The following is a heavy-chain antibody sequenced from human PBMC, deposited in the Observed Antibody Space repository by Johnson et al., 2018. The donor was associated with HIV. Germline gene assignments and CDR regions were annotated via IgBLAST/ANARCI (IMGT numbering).Heavy chain of an antibody. Sequence: VQLVESGGGVVQPGRSLRLSCAASGFTFSSYGMHWVRQAPGKGLVWVSRINSDGSTTSYADSVKGRFTISRDNAKNTLYLQMNRLRAEDTAVYYCALSGGAAAYDAFDIWGQGTMVTVSS. J-gene: IGHJ3*02. CDR2: INSDGSTT. CDR1: GFTFSSYG. D-gene: IGHD6-13*01. CDR3: ALSGGAAAYDAFDI. V-gene: IGHV3-74*02.